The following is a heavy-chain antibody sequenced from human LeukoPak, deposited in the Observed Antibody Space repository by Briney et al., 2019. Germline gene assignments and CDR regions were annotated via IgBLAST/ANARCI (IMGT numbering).Heavy chain of an antibody. V-gene: IGHV1-18*01. CDR2: ISAYNGNT. D-gene: IGHD2-2*01. Sequence: ASVKVSCKASGDTFTSYGISWVRQAPGQGLEWMGWISAYNGNTNYAQKLQGRVTMTTDTSTSTAYMELRSLRSDDTAVYYCARDGAAADILGYYFDYWGQGTLVTVSS. CDR3: ARDGAAADILGYYFDY. CDR1: GDTFTSYG. J-gene: IGHJ4*02.